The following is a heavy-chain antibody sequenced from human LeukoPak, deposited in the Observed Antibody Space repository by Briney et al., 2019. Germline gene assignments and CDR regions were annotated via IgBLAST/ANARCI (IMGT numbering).Heavy chain of an antibody. D-gene: IGHD3-10*01. V-gene: IGHV1-3*04. Sequence: ASVKVSCKASGYTFINYAMHWVRQAPGQRLEWMGWINTGGDTAYSQRFQGRVTIISDTSASTAYMDLSNLRSEDTAVYYCAREGFGSGTNLEVGYFDYWGQGSLVTVSS. J-gene: IGHJ4*02. CDR2: INTGGDT. CDR3: AREGFGSGTNLEVGYFDY. CDR1: GYTFINYA.